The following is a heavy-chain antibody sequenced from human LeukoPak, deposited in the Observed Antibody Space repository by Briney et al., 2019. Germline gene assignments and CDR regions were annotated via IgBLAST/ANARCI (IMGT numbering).Heavy chain of an antibody. CDR1: VGSISSYY. CDR3: ARGFGEYYFDY. Sequence: PSETLSLTCTVSVGSISSYYWSWIRQPPGEGLEWIGYIYCSGSTNYNPSLKSRVTISVDTSKNQFSLKLSSVTAADTAVYYCARGFGEYYFDYWGQGTLVTVSS. D-gene: IGHD3-3*01. CDR2: IYCSGST. J-gene: IGHJ4*02. V-gene: IGHV4-59*01.